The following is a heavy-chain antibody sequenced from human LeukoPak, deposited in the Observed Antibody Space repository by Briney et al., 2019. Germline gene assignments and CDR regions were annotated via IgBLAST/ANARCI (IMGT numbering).Heavy chain of an antibody. D-gene: IGHD1-26*01. CDR1: GSTVSSNY. CDR2: IYSGGST. V-gene: IGHV3-53*01. Sequence: PGGSLRLSCAASGSTVSSNYMSWVRQAPGKGLEWVSVIYSGGSTYYADSVKGQFTISRDNSKNTLYLQMNSLRAGDTAVYYCAKPTRGSGSFLIEYWGQGTLVTVSS. J-gene: IGHJ4*02. CDR3: AKPTRGSGSFLIEY.